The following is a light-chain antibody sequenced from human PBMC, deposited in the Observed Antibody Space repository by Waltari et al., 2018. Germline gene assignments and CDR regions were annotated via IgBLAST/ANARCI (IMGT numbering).Light chain of an antibody. CDR1: SY. CDR2: QTS. Sequence: SYLAWYQQKPGKAPKLLLYQTSSLETGVPSSFSGTGSGTEFTLTISSLQPDDIATYYCQQYNSNPFTFGPGTKVDIK. V-gene: IGKV1-5*03. J-gene: IGKJ3*01. CDR3: QQYNSNPFT.